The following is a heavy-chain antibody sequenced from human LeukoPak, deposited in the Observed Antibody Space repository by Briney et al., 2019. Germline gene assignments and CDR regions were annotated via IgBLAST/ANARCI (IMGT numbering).Heavy chain of an antibody. J-gene: IGHJ3*02. CDR3: AQNWGSYAFDI. CDR1: GGSLSSYY. Sequence: SETLSLTCTVSGGSLSSYYWSWIRQPPGKGLEWIGYNSYSGSTNYNPSLRSRVTISLDTSKNQFSLKLTSVTAADTAVYYCAQNWGSYAFDIWGQGTMVTVSS. D-gene: IGHD7-27*01. V-gene: IGHV4-59*01. CDR2: NSYSGST.